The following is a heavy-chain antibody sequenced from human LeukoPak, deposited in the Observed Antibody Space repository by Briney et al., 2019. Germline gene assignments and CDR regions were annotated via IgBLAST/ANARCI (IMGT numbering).Heavy chain of an antibody. CDR1: GDSISSHY. V-gene: IGHV4-59*08. J-gene: IGHJ4*02. CDR3: ARRDKYAQMNDY. CDR2: IYYSGST. Sequence: SETLSLTCTVSGDSISSHYWSWIRQPPGKGLEWIGYIYYSGSTNYNPSLESRVTISVDTCKNQFSLKLSSVTAADTAVYYCARRDKYAQMNDYWGQGTMVTVSS. D-gene: IGHD2-8*01.